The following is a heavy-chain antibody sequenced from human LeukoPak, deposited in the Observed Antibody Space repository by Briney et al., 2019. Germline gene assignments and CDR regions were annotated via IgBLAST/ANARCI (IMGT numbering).Heavy chain of an antibody. V-gene: IGHV1-18*01. D-gene: IGHD4-11*01. CDR1: GYTFTSYG. CDR3: ARLFGLQYAYGMDV. CDR2: ISAYNGNT. Sequence: ASVKLSCKASGYTFTSYGISWVRQAPGQGLEWMGWISAYNGNTNYAQKLQGRVTMTTDTSTSTAYTELRSLRSDDTAVYYCARLFGLQYAYGMDVWGQGTTVTVSS. J-gene: IGHJ6*02.